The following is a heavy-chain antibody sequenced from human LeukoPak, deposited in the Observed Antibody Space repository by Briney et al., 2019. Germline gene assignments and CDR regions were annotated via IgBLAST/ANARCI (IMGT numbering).Heavy chain of an antibody. CDR1: GFTFSTYG. D-gene: IGHD2-2*01. J-gene: IGHJ4*02. CDR3: ARGGIVVVPAAIDLSA. V-gene: IGHV3-48*04. CDR2: ISSSGSTI. Sequence: GGSLRLSCAASGFTFSTYGMSWVRQAPGKGLEWVSYISSSGSTIYYADSVKGRFTISRDNAKNSLYLQMNSLRAEDTAVYYCARGGIVVVPAAIDLSAWGQGTLVTVSS.